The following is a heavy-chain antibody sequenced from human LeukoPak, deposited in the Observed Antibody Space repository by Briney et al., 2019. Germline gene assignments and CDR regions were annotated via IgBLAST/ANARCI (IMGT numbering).Heavy chain of an antibody. J-gene: IGHJ4*02. D-gene: IGHD3-16*01. Sequence: GGSLRLSCAASGFTFTSHSMHWVRQAPGKGLEWVSYVTGSSGTIYYADSVKGRFTISRDNAKNSVYLQLNSLRDEDTAVYYCARDPPYTNDCPTYHSLDYWGQGTLVTVSS. CDR3: ARDPPYTNDCPTYHSLDY. V-gene: IGHV3-48*02. CDR2: VTGSSGTI. CDR1: GFTFTSHS.